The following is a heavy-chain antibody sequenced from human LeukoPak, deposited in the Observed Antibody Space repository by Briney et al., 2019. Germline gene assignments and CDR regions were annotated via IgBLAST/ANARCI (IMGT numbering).Heavy chain of an antibody. CDR2: ISAYNGNT. D-gene: IGHD6-19*01. CDR3: ARGIAVAGRAYWFLRKRAGQSNWFDP. Sequence: ASVKVSCKASGYTFTSYGISWVRQAPAQGLEWMGWISAYNGNTNYAQKLQGRVTMTTDTSTSTAYMELRSLRSDDTAVYYCARGIAVAGRAYWFLRKRAGQSNWFDPWGQGTLVTVSS. CDR1: GYTFTSYG. V-gene: IGHV1-18*01. J-gene: IGHJ5*02.